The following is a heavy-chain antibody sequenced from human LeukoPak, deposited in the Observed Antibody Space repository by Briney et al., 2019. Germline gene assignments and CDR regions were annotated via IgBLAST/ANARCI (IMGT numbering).Heavy chain of an antibody. CDR2: IYYSGST. CDR3: ARTPPLVGWLGQDPHFDY. CDR1: GGSISSYY. J-gene: IGHJ4*02. D-gene: IGHD5-12*01. V-gene: IGHV4-59*01. Sequence: SETLSLTCTVSGGSISSYYWSWLRQPPGKGLEWIGYIYYSGSTNYNPSLKSRVTISVDTSKNQFSLKLSSVTAADTAVYYCARTPPLVGWLGQDPHFDYWGQGTLVTVSS.